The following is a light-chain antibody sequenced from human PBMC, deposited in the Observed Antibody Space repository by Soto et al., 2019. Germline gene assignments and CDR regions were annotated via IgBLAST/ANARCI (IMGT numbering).Light chain of an antibody. CDR3: QQYNNTPAYT. CDR2: GAS. Sequence: EIVLTQSPGTLSLSPGERATLSCKASQSVTSRYLAWYQQKPGQAPRLLIYGASSRTTGIPDRFSGSGSGTNYTLTTSSREPEDFAVYFCQQYNNTPAYTFGQGTKLEIK. CDR1: QSVTSRY. V-gene: IGKV3-20*01. J-gene: IGKJ2*01.